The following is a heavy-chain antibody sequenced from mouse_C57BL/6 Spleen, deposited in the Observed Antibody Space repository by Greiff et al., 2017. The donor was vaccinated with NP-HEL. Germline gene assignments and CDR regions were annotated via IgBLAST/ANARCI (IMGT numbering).Heavy chain of an antibody. J-gene: IGHJ3*01. CDR3: ARAYYSNYEAWFAY. Sequence: QVQLQQPGAELVKPGASVKLSCKASGYTFTSYWMQWVKQRPGQGLEWIGEIDPSDSDTNYNQKFKGKATLTVDTSSSTAYMQLSSLTSEDSAVYYCARAYYSNYEAWFAYWGQGTLVTVSA. V-gene: IGHV1-50*01. D-gene: IGHD2-5*01. CDR2: IDPSDSDT. CDR1: GYTFTSYW.